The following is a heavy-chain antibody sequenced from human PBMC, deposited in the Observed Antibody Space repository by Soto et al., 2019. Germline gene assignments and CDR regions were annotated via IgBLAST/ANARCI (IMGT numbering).Heavy chain of an antibody. J-gene: IGHJ6*02. V-gene: IGHV1-18*04. Sequence: ASVKVSCKASGYTFTNHDITWVRQAPGQGLEWMGWISPNTGKTNYAQKFQARVTMTTDTSTSTAYMELRSLTSGDTAVYYCARSGYDSVLSARRFGLRLWGQGTTVTVSS. CDR2: ISPNTGKT. CDR1: GYTFTNHD. D-gene: IGHD6-19*01. CDR3: ARSGYDSVLSARRFGLRL.